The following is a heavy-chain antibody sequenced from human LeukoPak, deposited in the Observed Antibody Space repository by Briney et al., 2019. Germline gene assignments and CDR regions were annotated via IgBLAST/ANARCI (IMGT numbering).Heavy chain of an antibody. CDR1: GYSISSGYY. CDR3: ARVDCSSTSCFYYMDV. J-gene: IGHJ6*03. Sequence: PSETLSLTCTVSGYSISSGYYWGWIRRPPGKGLEWIGRIYHSGSTYYNPSLKSRVTISVDTSKNQFYLKLSSVTAADTAVYYCARVDCSSTSCFYYMDVWGKGTTVTVSS. D-gene: IGHD2-2*01. CDR2: IYHSGST. V-gene: IGHV4-38-2*02.